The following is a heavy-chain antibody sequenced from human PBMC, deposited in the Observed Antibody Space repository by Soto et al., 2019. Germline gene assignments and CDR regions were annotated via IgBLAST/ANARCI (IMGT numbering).Heavy chain of an antibody. CDR2: ISGSGGST. J-gene: IGHJ4*02. V-gene: IGHV3-23*01. CDR3: AKTSSGWYGSDY. D-gene: IGHD6-19*01. Sequence: EVQLLESGGGLVQPEGSLRLSCAASGFTFSSYAMSWVRQAPGKGLEWVSAISGSGGSTYYADSVKGRFTISRDNSKNTLYLQMNSLRAEDTAVYYCAKTSSGWYGSDYWGQGTLVTVSS. CDR1: GFTFSSYA.